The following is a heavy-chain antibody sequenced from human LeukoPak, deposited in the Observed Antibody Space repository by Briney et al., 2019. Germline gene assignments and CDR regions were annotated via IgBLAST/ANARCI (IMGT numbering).Heavy chain of an antibody. CDR3: ARGSSDTFDI. D-gene: IGHD6-6*01. CDR2: ISGSGDST. CDR1: GFTFSRYA. J-gene: IGHJ3*02. V-gene: IGHV3-23*01. Sequence: GGSLRLSCAASGFTFSRYAMSWVRQAPRKGLEWVSGISGSGDSTYYADSVKGRLTISRDNSKNTLYLQMNSLRAEDTAVYYCARGSSDTFDIWGQGTMVTVSS.